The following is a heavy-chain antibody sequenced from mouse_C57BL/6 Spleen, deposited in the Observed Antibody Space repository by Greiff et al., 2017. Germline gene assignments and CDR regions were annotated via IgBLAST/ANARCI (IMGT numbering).Heavy chain of an antibody. J-gene: IGHJ2*01. Sequence: EVNVVESGGGLVKPGGSLKLSCAASGFTFSDYGMHWVRQAPEKGLEWVAYISSGSSTIYYADTVKGRFTISRDNAKNTLFLQMTSLRSEDTAMYYCARGTTVGFDYWGQGTTLTVSS. CDR1: GFTFSDYG. CDR2: ISSGSSTI. CDR3: ARGTTVGFDY. V-gene: IGHV5-17*01. D-gene: IGHD1-1*01.